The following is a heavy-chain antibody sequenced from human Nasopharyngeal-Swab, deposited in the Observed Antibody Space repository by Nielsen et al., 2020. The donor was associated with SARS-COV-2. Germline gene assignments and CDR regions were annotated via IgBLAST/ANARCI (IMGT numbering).Heavy chain of an antibody. V-gene: IGHV3-21*01. J-gene: IGHJ4*02. Sequence: GESLKISCAASGFTFSSYSMNWVRQAPGKGLEWVSSISSSSYIYYADSVKGRFTISRDNAKNSLYLQMNSLRAEDTAVYYCARVNSYSSSGSYDYWGQGTLVTVSS. CDR3: ARVNSYSSSGSYDY. CDR1: GFTFSSYS. CDR2: ISSSSYI. D-gene: IGHD1-26*01.